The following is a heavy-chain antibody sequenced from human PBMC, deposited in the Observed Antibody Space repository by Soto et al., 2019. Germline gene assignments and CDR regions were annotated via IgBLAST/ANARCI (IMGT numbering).Heavy chain of an antibody. CDR1: GYTFTSYA. Sequence: QVQLVQSGAEVKKPGASVKVSCKASGYTFTSYAMHWVRQAPGQRLEWMGWINAGNGNTKYSQKFQGRVTITRDTSASTAYMALRTLRSEDTALYSCATDLGAWPDSLGQGTLFTVSS. V-gene: IGHV1-3*01. CDR2: INAGNGNT. D-gene: IGHD2-8*02. CDR3: ATDLGAWPDS. J-gene: IGHJ4*02.